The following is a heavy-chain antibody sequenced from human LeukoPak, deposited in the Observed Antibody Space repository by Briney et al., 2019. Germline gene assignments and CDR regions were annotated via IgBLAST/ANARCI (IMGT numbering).Heavy chain of an antibody. CDR2: INPNSGDT. CDR1: GYTFTGYY. J-gene: IGHJ4*02. V-gene: IGHV1-2*02. Sequence: ASVKVSCKTSGYTFTGYYMHWVRQAPGQGLEWMGWINPNSGDTNYAQKFQGRVTMTRDTSISTAYMEPSRLRSDDTAVYYCATMYSSSWSHFDYWGQGTLVTVSS. CDR3: ATMYSSSWSHFDY. D-gene: IGHD6-13*01.